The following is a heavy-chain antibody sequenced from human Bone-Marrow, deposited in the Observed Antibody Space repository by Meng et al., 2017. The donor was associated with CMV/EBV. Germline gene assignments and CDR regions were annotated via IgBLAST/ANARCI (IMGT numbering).Heavy chain of an antibody. CDR1: GGSLSISNW. Sequence: VAGGSLSISNWWSWVRQPPGEGLEWIGEIYHSGSTNYNPSLKKRVTISVDKSKNQFSLKLSSVTAADTAVYYCATARHYYYYGMDVWGQGTTVTVSS. CDR2: IYHSGST. J-gene: IGHJ6*02. V-gene: IGHV4-4*02. CDR3: ATARHYYYYGMDV.